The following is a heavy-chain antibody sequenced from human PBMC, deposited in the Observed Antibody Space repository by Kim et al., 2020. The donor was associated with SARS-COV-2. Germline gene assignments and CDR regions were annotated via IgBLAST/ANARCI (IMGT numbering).Heavy chain of an antibody. CDR1: GDSIGNYY. D-gene: IGHD3-10*01. Sequence: SETLSLTCFVSGDSIGNYYWSWIRQPPGKRLEWIAWVHPTGRTMYNPSLKSRVTISLDTSQNLFSLTLRSVTAADTAVYYCARHENSGTYPLDTWGQGTLLTVSS. CDR3: ARHENSGTYPLDT. CDR2: VHPTGRT. J-gene: IGHJ5*02. V-gene: IGHV4-59*08.